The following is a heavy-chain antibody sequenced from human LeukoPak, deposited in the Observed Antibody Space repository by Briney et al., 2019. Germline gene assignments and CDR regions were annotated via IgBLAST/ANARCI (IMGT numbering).Heavy chain of an antibody. CDR3: ARRNIAAAALDY. V-gene: IGHV3-23*01. CDR2: ISGSGGTP. CDR1: GFTYTTFA. J-gene: IGHJ4*02. Sequence: GGSLRLSCAASGFTYTTFAMSWVRQAPGKGLEWVSAISGSGGTPYYADPVKGRFTLSRDNSKNTLYLQMNSLRAEDTAVYYCARRNIAAAALDYWGQGTLVTVSS. D-gene: IGHD6-13*01.